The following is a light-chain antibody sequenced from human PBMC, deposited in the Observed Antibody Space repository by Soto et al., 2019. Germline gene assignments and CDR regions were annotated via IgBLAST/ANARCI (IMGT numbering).Light chain of an antibody. Sequence: EIVLTQSPGTLSLSPGERATLSCRASQSVSSSYLAWHQQKPGQAPRLLIYGASSRATGIPDRFSGSGSGTDFTLTISRLEPEDFAVYYCQQYGSSPKKFGQGTKVDIK. CDR3: QQYGSSPKK. CDR1: QSVSSSY. V-gene: IGKV3-20*01. CDR2: GAS. J-gene: IGKJ1*01.